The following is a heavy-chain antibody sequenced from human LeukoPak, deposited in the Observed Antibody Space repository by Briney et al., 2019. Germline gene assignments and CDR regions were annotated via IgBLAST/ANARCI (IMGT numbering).Heavy chain of an antibody. CDR2: IYYSGST. V-gene: IGHV4-59*01. J-gene: IGHJ4*02. Sequence: SETLSLTCTVSGGSISSYYWSWIRQPPGKGLDWIGYIYYSGSTNYNPSLKSRVTISVDTSKNQFSLKLSSVTAADTAVYYCATGIAAAGNTPYYFDYWGQGTLVTVSS. CDR1: GGSISSYY. D-gene: IGHD6-13*01. CDR3: ATGIAAAGNTPYYFDY.